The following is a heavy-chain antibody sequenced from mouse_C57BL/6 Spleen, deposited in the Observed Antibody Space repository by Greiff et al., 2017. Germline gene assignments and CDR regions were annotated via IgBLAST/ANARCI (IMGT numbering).Heavy chain of an antibody. J-gene: IGHJ3*01. CDR2: INPSNGGT. D-gene: IGHD2-13*01. CDR1: GYTFPSYW. CDR3: ARGDYLERVWFAY. Sequence: QVQLQQSGTELVKPGASVKLSCKASGYTFPSYWMHWVKQRPGQGLEWIGNINPSNGGTNYNEKFKSKATLTVDKSSSTAYMQLSSLTSEDSAVYYCARGDYLERVWFAYWGQGTLVTVSA. V-gene: IGHV1-53*01.